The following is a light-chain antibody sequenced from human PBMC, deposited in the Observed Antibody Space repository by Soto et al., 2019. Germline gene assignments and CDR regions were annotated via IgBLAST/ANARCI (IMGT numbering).Light chain of an antibody. J-gene: IGKJ5*01. Sequence: EIVLTHSPGTLSLSPLEIATLSFSASQSVSTYLAWYQQKPGQAPRLLIYGASNRATGIPDRFSGSGSGTDFTLTISRLEPEDFAVYYCQKYGSSPINFGQGTRLEIK. CDR1: QSVSTY. CDR3: QKYGSSPIN. V-gene: IGKV3-20*01. CDR2: GAS.